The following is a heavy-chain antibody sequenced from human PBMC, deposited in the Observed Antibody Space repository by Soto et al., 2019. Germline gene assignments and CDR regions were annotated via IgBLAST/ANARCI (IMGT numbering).Heavy chain of an antibody. Sequence: PSETLSLTCTVSGGSISGNSYYWAWIRQPPGKGLEWIGNIYYSGSTYYNPSLKSRVTISVDTSKNQFSLKLSSVTAADTAVYYCATSQKGYNWNYFDHWGQGAVVTVSS. CDR1: GGSISGNSYY. D-gene: IGHD1-20*01. J-gene: IGHJ4*02. CDR2: IYYSGST. CDR3: ATSQKGYNWNYFDH. V-gene: IGHV4-39*01.